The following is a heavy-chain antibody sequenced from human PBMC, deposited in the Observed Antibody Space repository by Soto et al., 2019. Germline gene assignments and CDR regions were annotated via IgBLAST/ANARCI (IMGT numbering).Heavy chain of an antibody. CDR1: NDSIRSGTYY. CDR2: LSYLGTT. V-gene: IGHV4-39*01. Sequence: PSETLSLTCTVSNDSIRSGTYYWAWIRQPPGRGLEWIGSLSYLGTTDYNPSLKSRVTISKDASKNQFSLKLTSMTAADTAVYYCATGRSDSGWYEKHFWGQGTLVTVSS. J-gene: IGHJ4*02. D-gene: IGHD6-19*01. CDR3: ATGRSDSGWYEKHF.